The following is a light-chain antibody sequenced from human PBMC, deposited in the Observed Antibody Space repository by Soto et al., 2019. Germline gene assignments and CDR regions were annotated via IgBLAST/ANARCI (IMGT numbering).Light chain of an antibody. Sequence: QSALTQPPSASGSPGQSVTISCTGTSRDIGGYDFVSWYQQHPGKAPKLLIYDVIKRPSGVPDCFSGSKSGNTASLTVSGLQTDDEADYYCSSYGGSNNLLFGGVTKLTVL. CDR1: SRDIGGYDF. CDR2: DVI. CDR3: SSYGGSNNLL. V-gene: IGLV2-8*01. J-gene: IGLJ2*01.